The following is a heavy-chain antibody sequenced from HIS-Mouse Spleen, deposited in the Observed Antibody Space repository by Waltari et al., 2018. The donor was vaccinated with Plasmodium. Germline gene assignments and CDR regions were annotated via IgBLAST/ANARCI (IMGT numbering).Heavy chain of an antibody. D-gene: IGHD3-9*01. Sequence: QVQLQQWGAGLLKPSETLSLTCAVYGGSFSGYYWSWIRQPPGQGLEWIGEINHSGRTNDNPSLKRRVTISVDTSKNQFSLKLSSVTAADTAVYYCARAPIRDAFDIWGQGTMVTVSS. V-gene: IGHV4-34*01. CDR2: INHSGRT. J-gene: IGHJ3*02. CDR1: GGSFSGYY. CDR3: ARAPIRDAFDI.